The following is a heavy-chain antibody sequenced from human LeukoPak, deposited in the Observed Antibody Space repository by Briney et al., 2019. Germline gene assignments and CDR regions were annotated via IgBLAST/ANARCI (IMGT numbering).Heavy chain of an antibody. CDR3: ARGPDRVGWLPDNWFDP. Sequence: GGSLRLSCAASGFTFSSYNMNWVRRAPGKGLEWVSSISTSSTYIYYTDSVKGRFTMSRDNAKNSMYLQMNSLRAEDTAVYYCARGPDRVGWLPDNWFDPWGQGTLVTVSS. CDR1: GFTFSSYN. CDR2: ISTSSTYI. V-gene: IGHV3-21*01. D-gene: IGHD6-19*01. J-gene: IGHJ5*02.